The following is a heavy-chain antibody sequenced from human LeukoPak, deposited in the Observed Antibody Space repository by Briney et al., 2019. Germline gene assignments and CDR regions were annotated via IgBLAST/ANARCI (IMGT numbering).Heavy chain of an antibody. J-gene: IGHJ5*02. CDR2: IIPIFGTA. CDR3: ASIIAARDWFDP. Sequence: ASVKVSCKASGGTFSSYAISWVRQAPGQGLEWMGGIIPIFGTANYAQKFQGRVTITADKSTSTAYMELSSLRSEDTAVYYCASIIAARDWFDPWGQGTLVTVSS. V-gene: IGHV1-69*06. CDR1: GGTFSSYA. D-gene: IGHD6-6*01.